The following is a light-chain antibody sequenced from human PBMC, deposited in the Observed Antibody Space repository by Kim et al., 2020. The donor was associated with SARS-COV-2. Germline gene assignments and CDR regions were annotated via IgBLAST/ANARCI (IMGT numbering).Light chain of an antibody. Sequence: ASVGDRVTITCRASQSISTYLNWYQQKPGKAPKLLISAASSLQSGVPSRFSGTGSGTDFTLTISSLQPEDFAIYYCQQSYSTPWTFGQGTKVDIK. CDR2: AAS. J-gene: IGKJ1*01. V-gene: IGKV1-39*01. CDR1: QSISTY. CDR3: QQSYSTPWT.